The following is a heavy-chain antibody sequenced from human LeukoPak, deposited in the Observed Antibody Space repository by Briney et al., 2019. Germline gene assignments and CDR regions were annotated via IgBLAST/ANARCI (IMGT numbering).Heavy chain of an antibody. J-gene: IGHJ4*02. CDR2: IRFDGTNK. V-gene: IGHV3-30*02. CDR1: GFTFSSSA. CDR3: AKGYSYGYEY. Sequence: PGGSLRLSCAASGFTFSSSAMHWVRQAPGKGLEWVAFIRFDGTNKYYADSVKGRFTISRDNSKNTLYLQMSSLRAEDTAVYYCAKGYSYGYEYWGQGALVTVSS. D-gene: IGHD5-18*01.